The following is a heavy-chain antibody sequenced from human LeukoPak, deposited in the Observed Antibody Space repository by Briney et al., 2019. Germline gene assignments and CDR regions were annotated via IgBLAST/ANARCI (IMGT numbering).Heavy chain of an antibody. D-gene: IGHD1-26*01. CDR3: ARSRSLESMPPVSIGRKLLSREYYMDV. Sequence: SVTVSCKASGGTFSSYAISWVRQAPGQGLEWMGGIIPIFGTANYAQRLQRRVTITTDESTSTASMELSSLRSEDTAVYYCARSRSLESMPPVSIGRKLLSREYYMDVWGKGTTVTVSS. CDR1: GGTFSSYA. J-gene: IGHJ6*03. CDR2: IIPIFGTA. V-gene: IGHV1-69*05.